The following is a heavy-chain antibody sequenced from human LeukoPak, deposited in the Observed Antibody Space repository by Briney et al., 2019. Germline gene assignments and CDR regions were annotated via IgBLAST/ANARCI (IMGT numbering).Heavy chain of an antibody. CDR3: ARGTTVTWKPCDY. J-gene: IGHJ4*02. CDR1: GFTFSSYA. Sequence: PGGSLRLSCAASGFTFSSYAMHWVRQAPGKGLEWVAVISYDGSKKYYADSVKGRFTISRDNSKNTLYLQVNSLRGEDTAVYYCARGTTVTWKPCDYWGQGTLVTVSS. D-gene: IGHD4-11*01. CDR2: ISYDGSKK. V-gene: IGHV3-30*04.